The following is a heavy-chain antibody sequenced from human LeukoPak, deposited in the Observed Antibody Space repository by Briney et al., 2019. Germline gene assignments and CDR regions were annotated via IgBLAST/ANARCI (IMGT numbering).Heavy chain of an antibody. Sequence: TLSLTCTVSGGSISSGGYYWSWIRQPPGKGLEWIGYIYHSGSTYYNPSLKSRVTISVDTSKNQFSLKLSSVTAADTAVYYCAREWELLFDYWGQGTLVTVSS. CDR3: AREWELLFDY. D-gene: IGHD1-26*01. V-gene: IGHV4-30-2*01. CDR1: GGSISSGGYY. J-gene: IGHJ4*02. CDR2: IYHSGST.